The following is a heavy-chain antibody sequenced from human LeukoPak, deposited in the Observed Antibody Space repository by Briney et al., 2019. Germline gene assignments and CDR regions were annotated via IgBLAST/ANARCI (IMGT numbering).Heavy chain of an antibody. J-gene: IGHJ3*02. CDR3: ARARAYYDSSGYYGQAFDI. CDR2: IYYSGST. D-gene: IGHD3-22*01. CDR1: GGSISSGGYY. Sequence: SETLSLTCTVSGGSISSGGYYWSWIRQHPGKGLEWIGYIYYSGSTYYNPSLKSRVTISVDTSKNQFSLKLSSVTAADTAVYYCARARAYYDSSGYYGQAFDIWGQGTMVTVSS. V-gene: IGHV4-30-4*08.